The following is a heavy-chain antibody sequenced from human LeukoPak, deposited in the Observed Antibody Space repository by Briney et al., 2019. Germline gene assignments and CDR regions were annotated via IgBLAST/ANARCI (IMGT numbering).Heavy chain of an antibody. CDR1: GFTFSGCG. Sequence: GGSLRLSCAASGFTFSGCGMHWVRQAPGKGLEWVAFIWYDGRDKYYADSVKGQFTISRDNSKHTLYLQMNSLRAEDTAVYYCAKDPYSYGSYFDYWGQGTLVTVSS. CDR3: AKDPYSYGSYFDY. CDR2: IWYDGRDK. D-gene: IGHD5-18*01. J-gene: IGHJ4*02. V-gene: IGHV3-30*02.